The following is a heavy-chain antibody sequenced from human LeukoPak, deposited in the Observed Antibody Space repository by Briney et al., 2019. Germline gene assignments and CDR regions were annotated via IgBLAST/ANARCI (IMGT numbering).Heavy chain of an antibody. V-gene: IGHV5-51*01. CDR1: GYSFTSYW. CDR2: IYPGDSDT. D-gene: IGHD1-26*01. CDR3: ARHRGVMGATTHYYYYMDV. J-gene: IGHJ6*03. Sequence: GESLKISCKGSGYSFTSYWIGWVRQMPGKGLEWMGIIYPGDSDTRYSPSFQGQVTISADKSISTAYLQWSSLKASDTAMYYCARHRGVMGATTHYYYYMDVWGKGTTVTVSS.